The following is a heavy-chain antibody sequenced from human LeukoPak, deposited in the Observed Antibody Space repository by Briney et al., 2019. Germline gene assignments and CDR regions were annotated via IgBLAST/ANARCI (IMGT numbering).Heavy chain of an antibody. Sequence: GGSLRLSCAASGFTFSSYSMNWVRQAPGKGLEWVSSISSSSSYIYYADSVKGRFTISRDNAKNSLYLQMNSLRAEDTAVYYCARCGSSGGSRYLQHWGQGTLVTVSS. CDR1: GFTFSSYS. CDR3: ARCGSSGGSRYLQH. V-gene: IGHV3-21*01. J-gene: IGHJ1*01. CDR2: ISSSSSYI. D-gene: IGHD2-15*01.